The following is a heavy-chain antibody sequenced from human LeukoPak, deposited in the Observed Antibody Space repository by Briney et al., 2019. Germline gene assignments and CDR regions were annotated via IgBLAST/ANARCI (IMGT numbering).Heavy chain of an antibody. CDR1: GITFSNYA. CDR3: AGRVTGYSSGYVY. CDR2: ISGSAHKI. V-gene: IGHV3-23*01. J-gene: IGHJ4*02. D-gene: IGHD5-18*01. Sequence: GGSLRLSCVASGITFSNYAVSWVRQAPEKGLDWVSVISGSAHKIRYANSVKGRFTISRDNSENIVYLQMNNLRAEDTAVYYCAGRVTGYSSGYVYWGQGTLVTVSS.